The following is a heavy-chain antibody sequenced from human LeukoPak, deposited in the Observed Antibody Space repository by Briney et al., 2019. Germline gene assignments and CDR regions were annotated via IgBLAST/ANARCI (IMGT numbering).Heavy chain of an antibody. D-gene: IGHD6-19*01. CDR2: IKQDGSEK. J-gene: IGHJ4*02. Sequence: PGGSLRLSCAASGFTFSSYWMSWVRQAPGKGLEWVANIKQDGSEKYYVDSVKGRFTISRDNAKNSLYLQMNSLRAEDTAVYYCAREKQWLVLGGYFDYWGQGTLVTVSS. CDR1: GFTFSSYW. V-gene: IGHV3-7*01. CDR3: AREKQWLVLGGYFDY.